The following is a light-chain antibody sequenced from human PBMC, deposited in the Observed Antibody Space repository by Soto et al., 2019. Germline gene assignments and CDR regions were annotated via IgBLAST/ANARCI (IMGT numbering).Light chain of an antibody. CDR3: MQATQFPGT. J-gene: IGKJ1*01. CDR1: QSLVHSDGNTY. Sequence: DIVMTQTPLSSPVTLGQPASISCRSSQSLVHSDGNTYLSWLQQRPGQPPRLLIYKISNLLSGVPGRLSGSGAGTDFTLTISRVEDEDVGVYYCMQATQFPGTFGQGTKVEIK. V-gene: IGKV2-24*01. CDR2: KIS.